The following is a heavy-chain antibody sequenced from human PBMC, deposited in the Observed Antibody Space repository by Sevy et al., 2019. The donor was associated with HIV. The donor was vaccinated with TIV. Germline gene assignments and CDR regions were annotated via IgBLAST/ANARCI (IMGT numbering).Heavy chain of an antibody. CDR2: ISSGSGFI. D-gene: IGHD3-3*01. J-gene: IGHJ6*02. CDR3: AREKTILEGRYGMDV. V-gene: IGHV3-21*01. Sequence: GGSLRLSCATSGFTFSTYNMNWVRQAPGKGLEWVSSISSGSGFIFYADSVKGQFTISRDNAKNSLDLQMNSLRAEDAAVYYCAREKTILEGRYGMDVWGQGTTVTVSS. CDR1: GFTFSTYN.